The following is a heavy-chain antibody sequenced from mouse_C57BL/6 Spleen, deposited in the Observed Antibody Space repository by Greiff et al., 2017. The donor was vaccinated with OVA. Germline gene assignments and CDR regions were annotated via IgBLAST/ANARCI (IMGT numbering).Heavy chain of an antibody. CDR1: GFTFSDYY. D-gene: IGHD1-1*01. J-gene: IGHJ1*03. CDR2: INYDGSST. CDR3: ASVYYYGSSYDWYFDV. V-gene: IGHV5-16*01. Sequence: EVKVVESEGGLVQPGSSLKLSCTASGFTFSDYYMAWVRQVPEKGLEWVANINYDGSSTYYLDSLKSRFLISRDNAKNILYLQMSSLKSEDTATYYCASVYYYGSSYDWYFDVWGTGTTVTVSS.